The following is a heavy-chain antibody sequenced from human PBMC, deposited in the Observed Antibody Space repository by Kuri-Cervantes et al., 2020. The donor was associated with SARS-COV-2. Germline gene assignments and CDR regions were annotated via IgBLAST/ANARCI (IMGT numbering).Heavy chain of an antibody. CDR1: GGSLSTYY. D-gene: IGHD6-19*01. V-gene: IGHV4-59*01. CDR2: IFYSGGS. Sequence: GSLRLSCTVSGGSLSTYYWSWIRQSPGKGLEWIANIFYSGGSSYNPSLKSRVTISADTSKNEFSLKLKSVSAADTAVYYCARQVAVAGHYYFDYWGQGTLVTVSS. J-gene: IGHJ4*02. CDR3: ARQVAVAGHYYFDY.